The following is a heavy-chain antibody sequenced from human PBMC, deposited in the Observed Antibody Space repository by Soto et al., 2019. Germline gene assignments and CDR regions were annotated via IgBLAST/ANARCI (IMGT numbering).Heavy chain of an antibody. CDR2: INPSGGST. CDR3: SRGYRQMDQLGTLPGAF. D-gene: IGHD1-1*01. J-gene: IGHJ4*02. V-gene: IGHV1-46*03. Sequence: QVQLVQSGAEVMQPGASVKVSCKASGYTFTSYYIQWVRQAPGQGLEWMGIINPSGGSTNYAQKFRGRXTXTXXTTTSTVYRELRSLRSEDEAIYYCSRGYRQMDQLGTLPGAFWGQGTLVTVSS. CDR1: GYTFTSYY.